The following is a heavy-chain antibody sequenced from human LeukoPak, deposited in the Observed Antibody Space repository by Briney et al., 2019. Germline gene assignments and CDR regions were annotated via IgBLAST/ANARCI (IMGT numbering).Heavy chain of an antibody. D-gene: IGHD2-2*01. V-gene: IGHV3-48*01. CDR2: ISSSSSTI. CDR1: GLTFSSYS. Sequence: GGSLRLSCAASGLTFSSYSMNWVRQAPGKGLEWVSYISSSSSTIYYADSVKGRFTISRDNAKNSLYLQMNSLRAEDTAVYYCARGDVGYCSSTSCSGGYWGQGTLVTVSS. J-gene: IGHJ4*02. CDR3: ARGDVGYCSSTSCSGGY.